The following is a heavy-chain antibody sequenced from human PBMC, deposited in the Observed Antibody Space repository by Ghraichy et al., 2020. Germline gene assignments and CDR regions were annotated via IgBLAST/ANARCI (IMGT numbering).Heavy chain of an antibody. V-gene: IGHV4-59*08. D-gene: IGHD6-13*01. J-gene: IGHJ5*02. CDR1: GGSINSYY. Sequence: SETLSLTCTVSGGSINSYYWSWIRQPPGKGLEWIAYIFYSGNTNYNPSLKSRVTISIDTSKNQFSLKLSSVTAADTAVYYCASLSIAAGEGDWFDPWGQGTLVTVSS. CDR2: IFYSGNT. CDR3: ASLSIAAGEGDWFDP.